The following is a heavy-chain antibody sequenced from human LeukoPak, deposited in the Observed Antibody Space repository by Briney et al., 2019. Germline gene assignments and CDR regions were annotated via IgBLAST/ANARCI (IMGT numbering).Heavy chain of an antibody. D-gene: IGHD1-26*01. J-gene: IGHJ4*02. Sequence: ASVKVSCKASGYGFSDVYFNWVRQAPGQGLEWMGWINPNSGGTNCAQKFQGRVTMTRDTSISTAYMELSRLRSDDTAVYYCAREGPIVGATHLVDYWGQGTLVTVSS. CDR3: AREGPIVGATHLVDY. CDR2: INPNSGGT. V-gene: IGHV1-2*02. CDR1: GYGFSDVY.